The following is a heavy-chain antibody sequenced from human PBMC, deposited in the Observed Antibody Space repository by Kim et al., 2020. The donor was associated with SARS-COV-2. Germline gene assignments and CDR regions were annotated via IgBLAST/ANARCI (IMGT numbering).Heavy chain of an antibody. V-gene: IGHV3-33*01. J-gene: IGHJ4*02. D-gene: IGHD6-19*01. CDR1: GFTFSSYG. CDR3: ARSKSIAVAGDY. CDR2: IWYDGSNK. Sequence: GGSLRLSCAASGFTFSSYGMHWVRQAPGKGLEWVAVIWYDGSNKYYADSVKGRFTITRDNSKNTLYLQMNSLRAEDTAVYYCARSKSIAVAGDYWGQGTLVTVSS.